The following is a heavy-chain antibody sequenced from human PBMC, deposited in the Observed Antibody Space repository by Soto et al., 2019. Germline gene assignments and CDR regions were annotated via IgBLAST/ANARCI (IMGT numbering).Heavy chain of an antibody. J-gene: IGHJ4*02. CDR3: ARSRGVVAARNPVENYFDY. CDR1: GGSISSGGYY. Sequence: QVQLQESGPGLVKPSQTLSLTCTVSGGSISSGGYYWSWIRQHPGKGLEWIGYIYYSGSTYYNPSLKSRVTISVDTSKNQFSLKLSSVTAADTAVYYCARSRGVVAARNPVENYFDYWGQGTLVTVSS. D-gene: IGHD2-15*01. V-gene: IGHV4-31*03. CDR2: IYYSGST.